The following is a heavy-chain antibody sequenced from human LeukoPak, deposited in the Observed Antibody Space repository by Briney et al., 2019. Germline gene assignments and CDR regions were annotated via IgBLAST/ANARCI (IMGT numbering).Heavy chain of an antibody. D-gene: IGHD3-10*01. CDR1: GFTVSDNY. J-gene: IGHJ4*02. Sequence: GGSLRLSCAASGFTVSDNYMDWVRQAPGKGLEWVSVIYSGGSTNYADSVKGRLTNSRDNRKNTLYLQMNSLRAEDTAIYYCARDHYGGLDYWGQGTLVTVSS. CDR2: IYSGGST. V-gene: IGHV3-53*01. CDR3: ARDHYGGLDY.